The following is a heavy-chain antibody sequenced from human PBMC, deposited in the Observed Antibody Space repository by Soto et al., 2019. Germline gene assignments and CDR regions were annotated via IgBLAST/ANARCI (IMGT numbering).Heavy chain of an antibody. D-gene: IGHD3-10*01. Sequence: ASVKVSCKASGYTFTSYAMHWVRQAPGQRLEWMGWINAGNGNTKYSQKFQGRVTITRDTSASTAYMELSSLRSEDTAVYYCARARSGGSGSYYITGWFDPWGQGTLVTVSS. V-gene: IGHV1-3*01. CDR2: INAGNGNT. CDR3: ARARSGGSGSYYITGWFDP. J-gene: IGHJ5*02. CDR1: GYTFTSYA.